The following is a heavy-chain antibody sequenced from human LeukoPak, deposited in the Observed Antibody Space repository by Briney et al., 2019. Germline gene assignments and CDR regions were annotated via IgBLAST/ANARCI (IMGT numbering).Heavy chain of an antibody. Sequence: SETLSLTCAVYGGSFSGYYWSWIRQPPGEGLEWIGEINHSGSTNYNPSLKSRVTISVDTSKNQFSLKLSSVTAADTAVYYCARALPPDTAMVYFDYWGQGTLVTVSS. J-gene: IGHJ4*02. V-gene: IGHV4-34*01. CDR3: ARALPPDTAMVYFDY. CDR2: INHSGST. CDR1: GGSFSGYY. D-gene: IGHD5-18*01.